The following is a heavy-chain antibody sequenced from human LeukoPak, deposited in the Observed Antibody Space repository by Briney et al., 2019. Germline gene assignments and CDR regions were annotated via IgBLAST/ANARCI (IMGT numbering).Heavy chain of an antibody. J-gene: IGHJ4*02. CDR3: ARDSAWGRSWYSL. D-gene: IGHD6-13*01. Sequence: PGGSLRLSCAASGFTPSSNYMSSVRQAPGKGLEWVSVIYSGGSTYYADSVKGRFTISRDNSKNTLYLQMNSLRADDTAVYYCARDSAWGRSWYSLWGQGTLVTVSS. CDR2: IYSGGST. CDR1: GFTPSSNY. V-gene: IGHV3-53*01.